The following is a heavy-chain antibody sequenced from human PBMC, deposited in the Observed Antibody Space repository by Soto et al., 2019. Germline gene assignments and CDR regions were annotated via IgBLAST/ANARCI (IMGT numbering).Heavy chain of an antibody. J-gene: IGHJ5*02. Sequence: QLQLQESGSGLVKPSQTLSLTCAVSGGSISSGGYSWSWIRQPPGKGLEWIGYIDHSGSTYYNPSLKSRVTIAVDRSKNQFSLKQSSVTAADTAVYYCARAIVATRSAGFDPWGQGTLVTVSS. CDR3: ARAIVATRSAGFDP. CDR1: GGSISSGGYS. V-gene: IGHV4-30-2*01. CDR2: IDHSGST. D-gene: IGHD5-12*01.